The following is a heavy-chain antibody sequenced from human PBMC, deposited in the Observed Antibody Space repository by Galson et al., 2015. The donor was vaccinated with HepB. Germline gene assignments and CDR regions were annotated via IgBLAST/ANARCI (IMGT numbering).Heavy chain of an antibody. CDR1: GFTFSSYA. D-gene: IGHD1-26*01. CDR3: AREKIVGAYVGKDY. V-gene: IGHV3-30*04. J-gene: IGHJ4*02. CDR2: ISYDGRNK. Sequence: SLRLSCAATGFTFSSYAMHWVRRAPGKGLEWVAVISYDGRNKYYADSVKGRFTISRDNSKNTLYLQMNSLRAEDTAVYYCAREKIVGAYVGKDYWGQGTLVTVSS.